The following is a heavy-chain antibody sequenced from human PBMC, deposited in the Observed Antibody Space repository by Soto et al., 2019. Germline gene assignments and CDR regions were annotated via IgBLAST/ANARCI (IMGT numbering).Heavy chain of an antibody. V-gene: IGHV3-30-3*02. CDR1: GFTVSSYA. J-gene: IGHJ6*02. Sequence: GGSLRLSCAASGFTVSSYAMHWVRQAPGKGLEWVAVISYDGSNKYYADSVKGRFTISRDNSKNTLYLQMNSLRAEDTAVYYCAKDMSVIRFSDYYGMDVWGRRTSV. CDR2: ISYDGSNK. CDR3: AKDMSVIRFSDYYGMDV. D-gene: IGHD1-26*01.